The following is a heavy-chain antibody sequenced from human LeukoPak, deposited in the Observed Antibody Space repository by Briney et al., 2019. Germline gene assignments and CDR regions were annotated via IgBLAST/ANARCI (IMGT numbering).Heavy chain of an antibody. V-gene: IGHV3-74*01. D-gene: IGHD6-19*01. Sequence: SGGSLRLSCAASGFTFSKYWMLWVRQAPGKGLESVSRINTDGTVTTYADSVKGRFTVSRDNVDNTMFLQMNSVRDEDTAVYYCATKQWLAPPPDSWGQGTPVTVSS. CDR2: INTDGTVT. J-gene: IGHJ4*02. CDR3: ATKQWLAPPPDS. CDR1: GFTFSKYW.